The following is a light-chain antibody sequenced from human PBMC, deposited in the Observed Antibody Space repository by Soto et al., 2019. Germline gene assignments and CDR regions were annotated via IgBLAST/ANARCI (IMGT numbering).Light chain of an antibody. Sequence: QAVVTQPASVSGSPGQSITISCTGTSSDVGSHNLVSWYQQHPGQAPKLMIYEVSKRPLGVSARFSASKSGNTASLTISGLQAEDEADYYCCSDGGSRAVFGGGTQLTVL. V-gene: IGLV2-23*02. CDR2: EVS. CDR3: CSDGGSRAV. J-gene: IGLJ7*01. CDR1: SSDVGSHNL.